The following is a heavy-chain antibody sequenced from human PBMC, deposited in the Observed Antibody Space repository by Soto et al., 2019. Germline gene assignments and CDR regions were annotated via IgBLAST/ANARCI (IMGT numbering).Heavy chain of an antibody. J-gene: IGHJ6*03. CDR3: TTDKKGSGSYYYYYYMDV. CDR1: GFTFSNAW. V-gene: IGHV3-15*01. D-gene: IGHD1-26*01. CDR2: IKSKTDGGTT. Sequence: RGSLRLSCAASGFTFSNAWMSWVRQAPGKGLEWVGRIKSKTDGGTTDYAAPVKGRFTISRDDSKNTLYLQMNSLKTEDTAVYYCTTDKKGSGSYYYYYYMDVWGKGTTVTVSS.